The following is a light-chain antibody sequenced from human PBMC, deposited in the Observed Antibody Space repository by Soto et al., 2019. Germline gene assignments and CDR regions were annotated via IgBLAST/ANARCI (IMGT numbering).Light chain of an antibody. CDR3: QHYGRSPIT. CDR2: GAS. V-gene: IGKV3-20*01. J-gene: IGKJ5*01. CDR1: QSVNSR. Sequence: ELVLTQSPGTLSLSPGERATLSCRASQSVNSRLAWYQHKPGQAPRLLISGASSKATGIPDRFSGNGSATDFTLTISRLAPEEFALYYCQHYGRSPITFGQGTRLESK.